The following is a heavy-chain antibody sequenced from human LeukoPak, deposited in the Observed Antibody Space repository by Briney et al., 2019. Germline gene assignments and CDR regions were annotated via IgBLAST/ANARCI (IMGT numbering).Heavy chain of an antibody. Sequence: GGSLRLSCAASGFIFSQYSMNWVRQAPGKGLEWVSHIRSSSETFYADSVKGRFTISRDNARNSLYLQMNNLRGEDTAIYYCARGAGDSGYGCDLWGQGTLVTVSS. V-gene: IGHV3-48*01. CDR1: GFIFSQYS. J-gene: IGHJ5*02. CDR2: IRSSSET. D-gene: IGHD5-12*01. CDR3: ARGAGDSGYGCDL.